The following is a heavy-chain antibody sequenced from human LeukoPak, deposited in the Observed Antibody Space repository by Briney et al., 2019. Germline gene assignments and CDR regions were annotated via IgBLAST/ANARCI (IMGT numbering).Heavy chain of an antibody. J-gene: IGHJ4*02. CDR1: GFTVSSNY. V-gene: IGHV3-21*01. CDR2: ISSSSSYI. Sequence: PGGSLRLSCAASGFTVSSNYMSWVRQAPGKGLEWVSSISSSSSYIYYADSVKGRFTISRDNAKNSLYLQMNSLRAEDTAVYYCASRYCSGGSCYRDDYWGQGTLVTVSS. D-gene: IGHD2-15*01. CDR3: ASRYCSGGSCYRDDY.